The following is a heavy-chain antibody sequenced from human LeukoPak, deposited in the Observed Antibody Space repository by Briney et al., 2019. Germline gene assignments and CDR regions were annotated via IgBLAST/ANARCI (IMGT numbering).Heavy chain of an antibody. V-gene: IGHV4-59*01. CDR1: GGSISTFY. Sequence: SETLSLTCTVSGGSISTFYWSWIRQHPGKGLEWIGYIYYSGSTNYNPPLKSRVTISVDTSKNQFSLKLSSVTAADTAVYYCATGTYYDILTGYALGGYWGQGTLVTVSS. D-gene: IGHD3-9*01. CDR2: IYYSGST. CDR3: ATGTYYDILTGYALGGY. J-gene: IGHJ4*02.